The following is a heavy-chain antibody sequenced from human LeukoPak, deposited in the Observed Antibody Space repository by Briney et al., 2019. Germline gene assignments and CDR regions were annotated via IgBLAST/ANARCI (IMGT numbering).Heavy chain of an antibody. V-gene: IGHV3-30-3*01. J-gene: IGHJ4*02. Sequence: GGSLRLSCAASGFTFSSYAMHWVRQAPGKGLEWVAVISYDGSNKYYADSVKGRFTISRDNSKNTLYLQMNSLRAEDTAVYYCARDFEYSSSWANIDYWGQGTLVTVSS. CDR3: ARDFEYSSSWANIDY. D-gene: IGHD6-13*01. CDR2: ISYDGSNK. CDR1: GFTFSSYA.